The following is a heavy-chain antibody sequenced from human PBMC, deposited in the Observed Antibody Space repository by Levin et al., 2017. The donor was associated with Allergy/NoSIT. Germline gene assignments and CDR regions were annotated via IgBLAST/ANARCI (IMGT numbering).Heavy chain of an antibody. D-gene: IGHD1-26*01. CDR2: ISSSGNGK. J-gene: IGHJ4*02. CDR1: GFIFSDYY. CDR3: SREPSGGGILGASRPIDY. Sequence: GGSLRLSCAASGFIFSDYYMNWIRQAPGKGLEWVSHISSSGNGKYYADSVKGRFTISRDNAKNSLYLEMNSLRAEDTAVYYCSREPSGGGILGASRPIDYWGQGTLVTVAS. V-gene: IGHV3-11*01.